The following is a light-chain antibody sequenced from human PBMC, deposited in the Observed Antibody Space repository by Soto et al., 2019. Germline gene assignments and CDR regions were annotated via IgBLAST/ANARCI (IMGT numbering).Light chain of an antibody. J-gene: IGLJ1*01. CDR2: GNS. CDR1: SSNIGTGYD. CDR3: QSFDSSRFYV. Sequence: QPVLTQPPSVSGAPGQRVTISCTGSSSNIGTGYDVHWYQQLPGTAPKLLIYGNSNRPSGVPDRFSGSKSGTSASLAITGLQAEDEADYYCQSFDSSRFYVFGTGTKVTVL. V-gene: IGLV1-40*01.